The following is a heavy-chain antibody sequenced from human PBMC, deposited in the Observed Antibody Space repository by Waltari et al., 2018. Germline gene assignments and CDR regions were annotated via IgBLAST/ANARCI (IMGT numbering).Heavy chain of an antibody. J-gene: IGHJ4*02. CDR1: GFTFSSYH. CDR2: IKSDSDGVST. V-gene: IGHV1-46*01. Sequence: QMQLVQSGAEVMKPGASVKVSCKASGFTFSSYHIHWVRQAPGQGIEWMGIIKSDSDGVSTIYAQRFQGRVTMTRDTSTSTAYMELSSLRSEDTAVYYCARESPHSYYFDYWGQGTLLTVSS. CDR3: ARESPHSYYFDY.